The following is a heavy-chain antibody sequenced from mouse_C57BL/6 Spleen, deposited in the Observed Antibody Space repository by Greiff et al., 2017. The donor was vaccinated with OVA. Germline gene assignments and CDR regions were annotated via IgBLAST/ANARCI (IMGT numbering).Heavy chain of an antibody. Sequence: QVQLKQPGAELVKPGASVKMSCKASGYTFTSYWITWVKQRPGQGLEWIGDIYPGSGSTNYNEKFKSKATLTVDTSSSTAYMQLSSLTSEDSAVYYCARQITTVYYFDYWGQGTTLTVSS. J-gene: IGHJ2*01. V-gene: IGHV1-55*01. CDR1: GYTFTSYW. CDR2: IYPGSGST. D-gene: IGHD1-1*01. CDR3: ARQITTVYYFDY.